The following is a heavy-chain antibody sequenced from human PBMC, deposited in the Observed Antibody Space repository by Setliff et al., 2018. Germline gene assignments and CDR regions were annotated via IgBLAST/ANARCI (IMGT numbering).Heavy chain of an antibody. CDR3: ARQRRIWNDLDYFDY. D-gene: IGHD1-1*01. CDR1: GGSINNYY. Sequence: SETLSLTCTLSGGSINNYYWNWIRQSADKGLEWIGRIHSSGTTNYNPSLKSRATISIDKSKNHFSLRVTSVTAADTAVYFCARQRRIWNDLDYFDYWGQGTLVTVSS. V-gene: IGHV4-4*07. J-gene: IGHJ4*02. CDR2: IHSSGTT.